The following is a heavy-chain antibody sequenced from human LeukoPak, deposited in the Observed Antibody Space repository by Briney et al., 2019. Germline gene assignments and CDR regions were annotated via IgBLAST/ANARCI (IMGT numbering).Heavy chain of an antibody. D-gene: IGHD2-2*01. Sequence: ASVKVSCKASGYTFITYYMHWVRQAPGQGLEWVGQINPDGGNTRYAQRFHGRVILSTDMSTSTVYMEVSSLRSDDTAVYYCARARFLVPAVYWYFDLWGRGTLVTVSS. V-gene: IGHV1-46*01. CDR3: ARARFLVPAVYWYFDL. CDR2: INPDGGNT. J-gene: IGHJ2*01. CDR1: GYTFITYY.